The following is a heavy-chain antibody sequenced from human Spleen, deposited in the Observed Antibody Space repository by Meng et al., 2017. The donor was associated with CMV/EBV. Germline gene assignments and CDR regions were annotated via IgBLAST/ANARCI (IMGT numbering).Heavy chain of an antibody. CDR2: ISTSGRTI. J-gene: IGHJ4*02. CDR3: ARDRVDISSRPFDY. D-gene: IGHD6-13*01. V-gene: IGHV3-11*04. Sequence: SLKISCAASGFIFSDYYMTWIRQAPGRGLEWVSYISTSGRTIYYADSVKGRFIISRDNAKNSVYLQMNSLRVEDTAMYFCARDRVDISSRPFDYWGQGTLVTVSS. CDR1: GFIFSDYY.